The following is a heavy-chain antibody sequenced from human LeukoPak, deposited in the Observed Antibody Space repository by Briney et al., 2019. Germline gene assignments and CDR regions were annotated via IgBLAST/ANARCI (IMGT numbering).Heavy chain of an antibody. CDR3: ARQEYCSGGSCYTWFDP. CDR1: GYSINNYW. CDR2: IYPADSDI. D-gene: IGHD2-15*01. V-gene: IGHV5-51*01. J-gene: IGHJ5*02. Sequence: GESLKISCKGSGYSINNYWIGWVRQLPGKGLEWMGIIYPADSDIRYSPSFQGQVTISADKSISTAYLQWSSLKASDTAIYYCARQEYCSGGSCYTWFDPWGQGTLVIVSS.